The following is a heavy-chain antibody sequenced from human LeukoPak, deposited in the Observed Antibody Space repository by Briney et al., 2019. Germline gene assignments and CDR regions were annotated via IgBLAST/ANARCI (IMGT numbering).Heavy chain of an antibody. CDR3: ARGSYYDSSGYYPDY. CDR2: INPNSGGT. D-gene: IGHD3-22*01. V-gene: IGHV1-2*02. J-gene: IGHJ4*02. CDR1: GYTFTGYY. Sequence: GASVKVSCKASGYTFTGYYMHWVRQAPGQGLEWMGWINPNSGGTNYAQKFQGRVTMTRDTSIGTAYMELSRLRSDDTAVYYCARGSYYDSSGYYPDYWGQGTLVTVSS.